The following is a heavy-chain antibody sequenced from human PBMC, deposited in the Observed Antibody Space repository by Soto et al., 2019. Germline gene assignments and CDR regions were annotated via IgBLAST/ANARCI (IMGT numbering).Heavy chain of an antibody. V-gene: IGHV1-8*01. CDR1: GYTFTSYD. Sequence: ASVKVSCKASGYTFTSYDINRVRQATGQGLEWMGWMNPNSGNTGYAQKFQGRVTMTRNTSISTAYMELSSLRSEDTAVYYCARGIGYSSSWYSAYYYYGMDVWGQGTTVTVSS. D-gene: IGHD6-13*01. CDR3: ARGIGYSSSWYSAYYYYGMDV. J-gene: IGHJ6*02. CDR2: MNPNSGNT.